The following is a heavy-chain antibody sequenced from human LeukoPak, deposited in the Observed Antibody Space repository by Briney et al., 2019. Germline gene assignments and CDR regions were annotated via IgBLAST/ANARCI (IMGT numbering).Heavy chain of an antibody. CDR2: IIPILGIA. J-gene: IGHJ4*02. CDR1: GGTFSSYT. Sequence: ASVKVSCKASGGTFSSYTISWVRQAPGQGLELMGRIIPILGIANYAQKFQGRVTITADKSTSTAYMELSSLRSEDTAVYYCARDVGRELGDYWGQGTLVTVSS. CDR3: ARDVGRELGDY. D-gene: IGHD7-27*01. V-gene: IGHV1-69*04.